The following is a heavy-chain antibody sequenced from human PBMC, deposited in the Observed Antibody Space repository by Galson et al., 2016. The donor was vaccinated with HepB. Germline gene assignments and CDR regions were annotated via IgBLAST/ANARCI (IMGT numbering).Heavy chain of an antibody. Sequence: SLRLSCAASGFTFRGYAMSWVRQAPGKGLEWLSTIGGSDGSTYYADSVKGRFTISRDNSKNTLYLQMNSLRAEDTAVYHCAKGSTGMVDFDYWGQGTLVTVSS. CDR2: IGGSDGST. CDR3: AKGSTGMVDFDY. D-gene: IGHD5-18*01. CDR1: GFTFRGYA. V-gene: IGHV3-23*01. J-gene: IGHJ4*02.